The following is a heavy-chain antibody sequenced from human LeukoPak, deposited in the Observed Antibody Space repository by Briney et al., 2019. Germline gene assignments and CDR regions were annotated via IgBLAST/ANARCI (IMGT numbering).Heavy chain of an antibody. D-gene: IGHD3-3*01. Sequence: GASVKVSCKASGYTFTSYYMHWVRQAPGQGLEWMGINNPSGGSTSYAQKFQGRVTMTRDTSTSTVYMELSSLRSEDTAVYYCARDLHDFWSGYYLDYWGQGTLVTVSS. CDR3: ARDLHDFWSGYYLDY. V-gene: IGHV1-46*01. J-gene: IGHJ4*02. CDR1: GYTFTSYY. CDR2: NNPSGGST.